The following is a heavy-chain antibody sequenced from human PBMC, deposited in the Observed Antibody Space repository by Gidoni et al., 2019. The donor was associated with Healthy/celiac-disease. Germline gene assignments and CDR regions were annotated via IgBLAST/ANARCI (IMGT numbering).Heavy chain of an antibody. CDR2: IKSKTDGGTT. D-gene: IGHD3-3*01. CDR3: TTAGPYYDFWSGYLLPLDAFDI. CDR1: GFTFSNAW. Sequence: EVQLVESWGGLVKPGGSLRLSCAASGFTFSNAWMCWVRHAPGKGREWVGRIKSKTDGGTTDYDAPVKGRFTISRDDSKNTLYLQMNSRKTEDTAVYYCTTAGPYYDFWSGYLLPLDAFDIWGQGTMVTVSS. J-gene: IGHJ3*02. V-gene: IGHV3-15*01.